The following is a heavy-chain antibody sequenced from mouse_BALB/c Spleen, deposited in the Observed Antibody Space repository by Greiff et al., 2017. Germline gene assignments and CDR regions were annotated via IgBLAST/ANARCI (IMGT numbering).Heavy chain of an antibody. CDR2: ISTYYGDA. J-gene: IGHJ3*01. Sequence: VQVVESGAELVRPGVSVKISCKGSGYTFTDYAMHWVKQSHAKSLEWIGVISTYYGDASYNQKFKGKATMTVDKSSSTAYMELARLTSEDSAIYYCAREGYYGSSPWFAYWGQGTLVTVSA. CDR1: GYTFTDYA. CDR3: AREGYYGSSPWFAY. D-gene: IGHD1-1*01. V-gene: IGHV1S137*01.